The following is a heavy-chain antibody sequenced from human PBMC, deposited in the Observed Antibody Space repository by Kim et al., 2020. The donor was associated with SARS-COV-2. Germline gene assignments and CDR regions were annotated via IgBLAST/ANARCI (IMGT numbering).Heavy chain of an antibody. Sequence: GGSLRLSCAASGFTFSNAWMSWVRQAPGKGLEWVGRIKSKTDGGTTDYAAPVKGRFTIARDDSKNTLYLQMNSLKTEDTAVYYCTTAPYYYDSSGYYYPSRVGRALDIWGQGTMVTVSS. CDR3: TTAPYYYDSSGYYYPSRVGRALDI. J-gene: IGHJ3*02. D-gene: IGHD3-22*01. V-gene: IGHV3-15*01. CDR2: IKSKTDGGTT. CDR1: GFTFSNAW.